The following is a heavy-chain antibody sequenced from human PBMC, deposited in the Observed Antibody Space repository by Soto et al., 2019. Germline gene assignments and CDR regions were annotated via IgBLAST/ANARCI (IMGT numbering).Heavy chain of an antibody. J-gene: IGHJ3*02. Sequence: GGSLRLSCAASGFTFSGSWMHWVRQAPGKGLVWVSRINGDGSGTNYADFVKGRFTISRDNAKNSLYLQMNSLRAEDTAVYYCARPRYSSSWYALDIWGQGTMVTVSS. CDR3: ARPRYSSSWYALDI. D-gene: IGHD6-13*01. CDR1: GFTFSGSW. CDR2: INGDGSGT. V-gene: IGHV3-74*01.